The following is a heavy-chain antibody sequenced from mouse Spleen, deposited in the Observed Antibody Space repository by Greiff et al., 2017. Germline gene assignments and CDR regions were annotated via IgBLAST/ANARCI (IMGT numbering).Heavy chain of an antibody. CDR2: ISSGGSYT. CDR3: ARLLTGTGHYFDY. Sequence: EVKLVESGGGLVKPGGSLKLSCAASGFTFSSYAMSWVRQTPEKRLEWVATISSGGSYTYYPDSVKGRFTISRDNAKNTLYLQMSSLRSEDTAMYYCARLLTGTGHYFDYWGQGTTLTVTS. J-gene: IGHJ2*01. CDR1: GFTFSSYA. V-gene: IGHV5-9-1*01. D-gene: IGHD4-1*01.